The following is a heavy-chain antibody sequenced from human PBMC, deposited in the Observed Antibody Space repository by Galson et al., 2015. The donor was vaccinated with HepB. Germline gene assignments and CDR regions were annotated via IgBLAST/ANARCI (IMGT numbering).Heavy chain of an antibody. CDR2: ISAGGSGT. J-gene: IGHJ4*02. V-gene: IGHV3-23*01. Sequence: SLRLSCAASGFSFSNYAMRWVRQAPGKGLEWVSAISAGGSGTYYADSVKGRFTISRDNSKNTLYLQMNSLRAEDTAVYYCARVFATFYFDYWGQGTLVTVSS. CDR3: ARVFATFYFDY. CDR1: GFSFSNYA.